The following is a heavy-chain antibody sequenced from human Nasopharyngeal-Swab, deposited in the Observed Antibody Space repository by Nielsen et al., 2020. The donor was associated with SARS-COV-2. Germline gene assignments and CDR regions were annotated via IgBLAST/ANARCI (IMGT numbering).Heavy chain of an antibody. V-gene: IGHV4-39*01. Sequence: GSLRLSCTVSGGSIMSSSYYWGWIRQPPGKGLEWIGVIYYTGSAHYSLSLKSRVTISVDTSRNQFFLRVASVTAEDTAVYYCARQTGMDVWGQGTSVTVSS. J-gene: IGHJ6*02. CDR2: IYYTGSA. CDR1: GGSIMSSSYY. CDR3: ARQTGMDV.